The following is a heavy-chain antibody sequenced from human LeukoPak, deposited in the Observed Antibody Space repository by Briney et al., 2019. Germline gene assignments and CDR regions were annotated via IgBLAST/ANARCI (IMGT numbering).Heavy chain of an antibody. J-gene: IGHJ3*02. V-gene: IGHV4-4*07. D-gene: IGHD6-13*01. CDR1: GGSIRSYY. Sequence: PSETLSLTCTVSGGSIRSYYWSWVRQPAGKGLGWIGRIYFSGSTNYSPSLKSRVTLSIDTSNSQFLLNLHSVTAADTAVYYCARSSSSSSYTAFDIWGQGTMVTVSS. CDR2: IYFSGST. CDR3: ARSSSSSSYTAFDI.